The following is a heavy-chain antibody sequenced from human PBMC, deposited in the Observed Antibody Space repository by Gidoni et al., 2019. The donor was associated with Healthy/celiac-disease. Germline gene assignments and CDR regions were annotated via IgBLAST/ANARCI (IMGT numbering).Heavy chain of an antibody. CDR3: ARLMVQGVSNYMDV. CDR2: IWYDGSNK. V-gene: IGHV3-33*01. D-gene: IGHD3-10*01. J-gene: IGHJ6*03. Sequence: QAPGKGLEWVAVIWYDGSNKYYADSVKGRFTISRDNSKNTLYLQMNSLRAEDTAVYYCARLMVQGVSNYMDVWGKGTTVTVSS.